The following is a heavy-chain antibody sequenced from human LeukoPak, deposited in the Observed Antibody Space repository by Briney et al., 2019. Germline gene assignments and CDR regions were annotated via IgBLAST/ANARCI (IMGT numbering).Heavy chain of an antibody. V-gene: IGHV3-7*01. J-gene: IGHJ4*02. CDR1: GFTFSNYY. Sequence: GGSLRLSCAASGFTFSNYYMSWVRQAPGKGLEWMANIKQDGSEKYYVDSVKGRFTISRDNAKNSLYLQMNSLRAEDTAVYYCARDIGIAVADPFDYWGQGTLVTVSS. CDR3: ARDIGIAVADPFDY. D-gene: IGHD6-19*01. CDR2: IKQDGSEK.